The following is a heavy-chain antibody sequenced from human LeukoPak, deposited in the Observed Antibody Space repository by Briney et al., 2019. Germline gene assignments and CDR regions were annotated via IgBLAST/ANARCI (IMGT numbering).Heavy chain of an antibody. J-gene: IGHJ4*02. CDR2: ISSSSSYI. D-gene: IGHD2/OR15-2a*01. CDR3: ARDIGVNIGTLFDY. Sequence: GGSLRLSCAASGFTFRSYSMNWVRQAPGTGLEWVSSISSSSSYIYYTDSVKGRFTISIDNAKNSLYLQMNSLRAEDTAVDSCARDIGVNIGTLFDYWGQGTLVTVSS. CDR1: GFTFRSYS. V-gene: IGHV3-21*01.